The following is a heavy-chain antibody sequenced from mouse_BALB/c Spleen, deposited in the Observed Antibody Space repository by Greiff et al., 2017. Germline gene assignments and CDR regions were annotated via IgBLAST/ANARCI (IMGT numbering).Heavy chain of an antibody. D-gene: IGHD2-10*01. CDR1: GFTFSSYG. V-gene: IGHV5-6-3*01. J-gene: IGHJ3*01. CDR2: INSNGGST. CDR3: ASPYYGNYEFAY. Sequence: EVKLQESGGGLVQPGGSLKLSCAASGFTFSSYGMSWVRQTPDKRLELVATINSNGGSTYYPDSVKGRFTISRDNAKNTLYLQMSSLKSEDTAMYYCASPYYGNYEFAYWGQGTLVTVSA.